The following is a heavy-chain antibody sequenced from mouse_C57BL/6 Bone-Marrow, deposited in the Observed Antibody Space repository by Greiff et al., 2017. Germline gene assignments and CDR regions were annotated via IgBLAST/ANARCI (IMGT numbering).Heavy chain of an antibody. CDR1: GYTFTSYW. Sequence: VQLQQPGAELVKPGASVKLSCKASGYTFTSYWMQWVKQRPGQGLEWIGEIDPSDSYTNYNQKFKGKATLTVDTSSSTAYRQLSSLTSEESAVYYFASNWDRYFDVWGTGTTVTVSS. CDR2: IDPSDSYT. D-gene: IGHD4-1*01. V-gene: IGHV1-50*01. CDR3: ASNWDRYFDV. J-gene: IGHJ1*03.